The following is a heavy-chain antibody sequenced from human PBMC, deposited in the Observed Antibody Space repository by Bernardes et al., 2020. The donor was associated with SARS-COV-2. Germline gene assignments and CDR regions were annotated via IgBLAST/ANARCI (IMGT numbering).Heavy chain of an antibody. CDR1: GYTLAESS. V-gene: IGHV1-24*01. Sequence: ASVKVSCMVSGYTLAESSIHWVRQAPGKGLEWMGGFAAEHSTTIYAQKFQGRVTMTEDTSTDTAYMELSSLRSEDTAMYYCATTPVRGLAMSGTLDYWGQGTLVTVSS. CDR2: FAAEHSTT. J-gene: IGHJ4*02. D-gene: IGHD3-10*02. CDR3: ATTPVRGLAMSGTLDY.